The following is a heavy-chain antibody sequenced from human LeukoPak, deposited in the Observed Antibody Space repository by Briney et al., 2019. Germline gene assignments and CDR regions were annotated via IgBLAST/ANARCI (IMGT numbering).Heavy chain of an antibody. CDR1: GYTFTSHA. CDR2: INAYNGNT. CDR3: ARDGSGSYWVY. Sequence: ASVKVSCKASGYTFTSHAISWVRQAPGQGLEWLGWINAYNGNTNYAQELQGRVTMTTDTSTSTAYMEVRSLRSDDTAVYYCARDGSGSYWVYWGQGTLVTVSS. J-gene: IGHJ4*02. D-gene: IGHD3-10*01. V-gene: IGHV1-18*01.